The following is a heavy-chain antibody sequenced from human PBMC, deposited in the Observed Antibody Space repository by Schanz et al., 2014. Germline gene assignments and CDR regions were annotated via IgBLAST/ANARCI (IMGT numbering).Heavy chain of an antibody. V-gene: IGHV3-23*01. CDR3: VRLDVHDY. CDR2: ISGSGGST. J-gene: IGHJ4*02. CDR1: GFVFRTFA. D-gene: IGHD3-16*01. Sequence: EVQLLESGGGLVRPGGSLRVSCAASGFVFRTFAMYWVRQAPGKGLEWVSGISGSGGSTYDAGFVKGRFTISRDNSKNTLYLQMSSLKTEDTAVYYCVRLDVHDYWGQGTLVTVSA.